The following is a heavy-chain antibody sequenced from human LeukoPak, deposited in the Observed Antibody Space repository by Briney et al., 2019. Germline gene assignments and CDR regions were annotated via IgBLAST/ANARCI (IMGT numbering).Heavy chain of an antibody. V-gene: IGHV4-59*08. CDR1: GGSMSSYY. CDR2: IYYSGST. Sequence: SETLSLTCTVSGGSMSSYYWSWIRQPPGKGLEWIGYIYYSGSTMYNPSLKSRVTISVDTSKNQFSLKLSSVTAADTAVYYCARGARAGYNLEPFDYWGQGTLVTVSS. D-gene: IGHD5-24*01. J-gene: IGHJ4*02. CDR3: ARGARAGYNLEPFDY.